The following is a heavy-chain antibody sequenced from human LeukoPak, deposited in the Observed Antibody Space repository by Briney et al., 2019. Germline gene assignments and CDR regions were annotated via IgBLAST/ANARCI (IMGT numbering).Heavy chain of an antibody. CDR3: QPPPGGNPAS. Sequence: GGSLRLSCAASGLTFSSHWMHWVRQAPGKGLVWVSRITNDGSSTTYAGSVKGRFTISRGNAKNMFYLQVNSLIAEDTAVYYCQPPPGGNPASRGPGNLVTLSP. CDR2: ITNDGSST. J-gene: IGHJ4*02. V-gene: IGHV3-74*01. D-gene: IGHD1-14*01. CDR1: GLTFSSHW.